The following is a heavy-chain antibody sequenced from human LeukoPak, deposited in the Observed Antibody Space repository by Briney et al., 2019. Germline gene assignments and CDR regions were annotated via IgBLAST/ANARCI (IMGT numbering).Heavy chain of an antibody. CDR2: ISDSGSTI. V-gene: IGHV3-11*01. CDR1: GFIFSDYY. J-gene: IGHJ4*02. D-gene: IGHD3-22*01. CDR3: AIYYDSSGSIDH. Sequence: GGSLGLSCAASGFIFSDYYMTWIRQTPGKGLEWLSYISDSGSTINSADSVKGRLTISRDNAKKSLFLQMNSLRAEDTAVYYCAIYYDSSGSIDHWGQGTLVTVSS.